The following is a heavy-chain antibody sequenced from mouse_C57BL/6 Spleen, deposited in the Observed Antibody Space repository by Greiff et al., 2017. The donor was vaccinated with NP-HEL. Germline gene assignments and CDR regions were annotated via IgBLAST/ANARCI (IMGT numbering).Heavy chain of an antibody. Sequence: QVQLQQPGAELVMPGASVKLSCKASGYTFTSYWMHWVKQRPGQGLEWIGEIDPSDSYINYNQKFKGESTLTVDKSSSTAYMQISSMTSEDSAVYCCARQDTKVVAQFDYWGKGTLVTVSA. V-gene: IGHV1-69*01. D-gene: IGHD1-1*01. CDR1: GYTFTSYW. CDR3: ARQDTKVVAQFDY. CDR2: IDPSDSYI. J-gene: IGHJ3*01.